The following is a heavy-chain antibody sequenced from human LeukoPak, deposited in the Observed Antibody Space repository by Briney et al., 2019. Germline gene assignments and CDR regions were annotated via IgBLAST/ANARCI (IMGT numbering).Heavy chain of an antibody. J-gene: IGHJ6*02. V-gene: IGHV1-18*01. Sequence: ASVKVSCKASGYTFTSCGISWVRQAPGQGLEWMGWISAYNGNTNYAQKLQGRVTMTRNTSISTAYMELSSLRSEDTAVYYCARAYCGGDCSYHYYYGMDVWGQGTTVTVSS. CDR1: GYTFTSCG. CDR2: ISAYNGNT. D-gene: IGHD2-21*02. CDR3: ARAYCGGDCSYHYYYGMDV.